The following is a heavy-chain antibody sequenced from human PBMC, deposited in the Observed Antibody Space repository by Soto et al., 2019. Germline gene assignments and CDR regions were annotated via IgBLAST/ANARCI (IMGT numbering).Heavy chain of an antibody. J-gene: IGHJ3*01. Sequence: GGSLRLSCAASGFTFTNAWMSWVRQAQGKGLEWVGRIQSKTDGGTTEYGAPVKGRFTISRDDSKTTMYLQMNSLKTEDTGIYYCTTVPYGSFPFHWGQGTMVTVSS. CDR3: TTVPYGSFPFH. CDR1: GFTFTNAW. D-gene: IGHD3-10*01. V-gene: IGHV3-15*01. CDR2: IQSKTDGGTT.